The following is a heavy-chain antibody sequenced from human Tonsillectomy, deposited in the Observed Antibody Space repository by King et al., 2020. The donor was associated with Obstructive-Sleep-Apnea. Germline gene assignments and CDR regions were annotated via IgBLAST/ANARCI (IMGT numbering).Heavy chain of an antibody. CDR3: AKEYCSGISRYGVASYSIYV. Sequence: VQLVESGGGSVQPGRSLRLSCAASGFTFDDYAMHWVRQAPGKGLEWVSGISWNSGSIGYAESVKGRFTISRDNIKNSLYLQMNSLRAEDTAFYYCAKEYCSGISRYGVASYSIYVWGHATTLTVSS. V-gene: IGHV3-9*01. J-gene: IGHJ6*02. CDR1: GFTFDDYA. D-gene: IGHD2-15*01. CDR2: ISWNSGSI.